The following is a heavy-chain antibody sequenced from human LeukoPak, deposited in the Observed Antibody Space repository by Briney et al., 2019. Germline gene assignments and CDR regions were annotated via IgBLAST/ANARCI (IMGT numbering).Heavy chain of an antibody. D-gene: IGHD2-2*01. Sequence: GGSLRLSCAASGFTFSSYAMHWVRQAPGKGLEWVSGISWNSGSIGYADSVKGRFTISRDNAKNSLYLQMNSLRAEDTALYYCAKGAWSSTSPTHYWGQGTLVTVSS. CDR2: ISWNSGSI. V-gene: IGHV3-9*01. CDR3: AKGAWSSTSPTHY. J-gene: IGHJ4*02. CDR1: GFTFSSYA.